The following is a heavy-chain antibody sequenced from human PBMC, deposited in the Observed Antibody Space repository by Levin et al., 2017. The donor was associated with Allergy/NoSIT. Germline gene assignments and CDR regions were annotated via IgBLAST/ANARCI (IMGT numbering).Heavy chain of an antibody. V-gene: IGHV4-34*01. Sequence: SETLSLTCGVYGVSFSGSYWAWTRHPPGEGLEWLGEINHRGATSYNPSPRSRVTISLDTSKNQFSLKLTSVTGAEAAVYFCAGGVCHGSTSYLAYWGQGALVTVSS. J-gene: IGHJ4*02. D-gene: IGHD3-10*01. CDR1: GVSFSGSY. CDR2: INHRGAT. CDR3: AGGVCHGSTSYLAY.